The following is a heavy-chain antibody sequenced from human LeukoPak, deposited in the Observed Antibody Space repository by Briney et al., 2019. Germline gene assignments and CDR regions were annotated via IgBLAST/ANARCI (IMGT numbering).Heavy chain of an antibody. V-gene: IGHV3-23*01. J-gene: IGHJ4*02. CDR1: GFTFSSYA. D-gene: IGHD1-7*01. CDR2: ISGSGGST. CDR3: AKDKSARYNWNYMDV. Sequence: GGSLRLSCAASGFTFSSYAMSWVRQAPGKGLEWVSAISGSGGSTYYADSVKGRFTISRDNSKNTLYLQMNSLRAEDTAVYYCAKDKSARYNWNYMDVWGQGTLVTVSS.